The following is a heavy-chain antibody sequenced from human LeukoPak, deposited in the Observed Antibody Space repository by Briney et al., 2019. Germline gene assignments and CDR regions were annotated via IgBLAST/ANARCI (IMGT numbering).Heavy chain of an antibody. CDR3: ARDYSNSDDAFDI. Sequence: GGSLRLSCAASAFTFVTYGMNWVRQAPGKGLEWISYISDSSSTIYYADSVRGRFTISRDNAKNSLYLQMNSLRDEDTAVYYCARDYSNSDDAFDIWGQGTMVTVCS. J-gene: IGHJ3*02. CDR2: ISDSSSTI. V-gene: IGHV3-48*02. CDR1: AFTFVTYG. D-gene: IGHD2-15*01.